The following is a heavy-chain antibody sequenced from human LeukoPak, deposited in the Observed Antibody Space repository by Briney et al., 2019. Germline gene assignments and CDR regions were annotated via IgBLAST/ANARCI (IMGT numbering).Heavy chain of an antibody. Sequence: GGSLRLSCAASGFTFSSYGMHWVRQAPGKGLEWVAVISYDGSNKYYADSVKGRFTISRDNSKNTLYLQMNSLRAEDTAVYYCAKDRYSYGSGYGMDVWGQGTTVTVSS. J-gene: IGHJ6*02. CDR1: GFTFSSYG. V-gene: IGHV3-30*18. CDR3: AKDRYSYGSGYGMDV. CDR2: ISYDGSNK. D-gene: IGHD3-10*01.